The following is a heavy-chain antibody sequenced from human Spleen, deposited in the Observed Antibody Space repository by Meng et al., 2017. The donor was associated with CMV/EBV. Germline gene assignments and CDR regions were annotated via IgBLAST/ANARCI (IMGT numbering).Heavy chain of an antibody. D-gene: IGHD3-3*01. Sequence: FRSSAMHWVRQAPGKGLEWVAVIWYDGSKRHYADSVKGRFTISRDNSKNMLYLQMNSLRAEDTAIYYCVKDAQITSFGVVLNFDFDHWGQGTLVTVSS. CDR2: IWYDGSKR. J-gene: IGHJ4*02. V-gene: IGHV3-33*06. CDR3: VKDAQITSFGVVLNFDFDH. CDR1: FRSSA.